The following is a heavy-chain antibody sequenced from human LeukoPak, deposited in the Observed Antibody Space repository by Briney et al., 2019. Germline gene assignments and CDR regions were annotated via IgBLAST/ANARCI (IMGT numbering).Heavy chain of an antibody. V-gene: IGHV3-74*01. Sequence: GGSLRLSCAASKFTFSSYWMHWVRQAPGKGLVWVSRINPDGSTTNYADSVKGRFTISRDNAKNTVYLQMNSLRAEDTAVYYCTTDLLLGYCSSTSCSIDDYWGQGTLVTVSS. CDR2: INPDGSTT. J-gene: IGHJ4*02. CDR3: TTDLLLGYCSSTSCSIDDY. CDR1: KFTFSSYW. D-gene: IGHD2-2*01.